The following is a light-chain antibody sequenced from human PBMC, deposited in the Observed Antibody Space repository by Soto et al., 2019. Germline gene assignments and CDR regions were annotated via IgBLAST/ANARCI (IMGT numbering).Light chain of an antibody. CDR1: SSDVGRYNH. Sequence: QSALTQPPSVSGSPGQSVSISCTGTSSDVGRYNHVSWYQQPPGTAPKLMIYDVSNRPSGVPDRFSGSKSGNTASLIISGLQAEDEAEYYCSSYTGSSTLVVFGGGTKVTVL. CDR3: SSYTGSSTLVV. V-gene: IGLV2-18*02. J-gene: IGLJ2*01. CDR2: DVS.